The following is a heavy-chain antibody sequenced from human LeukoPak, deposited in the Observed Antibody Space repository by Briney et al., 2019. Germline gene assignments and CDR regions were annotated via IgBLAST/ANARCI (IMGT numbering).Heavy chain of an antibody. CDR3: AELGITMIGGV. CDR2: ISSSGSTI. J-gene: IGHJ6*04. CDR1: GFTFSSYS. Sequence: GGSLRLSCAVSGFTFSSYSMNWVRQAPGKGLEWVSYISSSGSTIYYADSVKGRFTISRDNAKNSLYLQMNSLRAEDAAVYYCAELGITMIGGVWGKGTTVTISS. V-gene: IGHV3-48*04. D-gene: IGHD3-10*02.